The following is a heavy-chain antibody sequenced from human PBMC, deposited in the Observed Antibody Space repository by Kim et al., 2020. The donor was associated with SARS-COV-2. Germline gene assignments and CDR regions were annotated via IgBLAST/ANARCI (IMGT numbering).Heavy chain of an antibody. D-gene: IGHD3-9*01. V-gene: IGHV3-30*18. CDR1: GFTFSSYG. Sequence: GGSLRLSCAASGFTFSSYGMHWVRQAPGKGLGWVAVISYDGSNKYYADSVKGRFTISRDNSKNTLYLQMNSLRAEDTAVYYCAKDSNGYFDWFGVTWYFDYWGQGTLVTVSS. CDR3: AKDSNGYFDWFGVTWYFDY. J-gene: IGHJ4*02. CDR2: ISYDGSNK.